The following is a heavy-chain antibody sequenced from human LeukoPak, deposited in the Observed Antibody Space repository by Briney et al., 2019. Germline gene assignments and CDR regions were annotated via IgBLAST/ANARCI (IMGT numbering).Heavy chain of an antibody. D-gene: IGHD3-22*01. V-gene: IGHV1-69*13. CDR3: ARSYYYDSSGLSSYFDY. CDR2: IIPIFGTA. J-gene: IGHJ4*02. CDR1: GGTFSSYA. Sequence: ASVKASCKASGGTFSSYAISWVRQAPGQGLEWMGGIIPIFGTANYAQKFQGRVTITADESTSTAYMELSSLRSEDTAVYYCARSYYYDSSGLSSYFDYWGQGTLVTVSS.